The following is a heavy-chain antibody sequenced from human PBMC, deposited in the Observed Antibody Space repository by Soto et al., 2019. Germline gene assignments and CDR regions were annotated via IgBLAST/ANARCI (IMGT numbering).Heavy chain of an antibody. J-gene: IGHJ4*02. CDR3: ARATHSRCWYYFDY. CDR1: GYSISSGYY. Sequence: SETLSLTCAVSGYSISSGYYWGWIRQPPGKGLEWIGSIYHSGSTYYNPSLKSRVTISVDTSKNQFSLKLSSVTAADTAVYYCARATHSRCWYYFDYWGQGAPVTVSS. V-gene: IGHV4-38-2*01. CDR2: IYHSGST. D-gene: IGHD6-13*01.